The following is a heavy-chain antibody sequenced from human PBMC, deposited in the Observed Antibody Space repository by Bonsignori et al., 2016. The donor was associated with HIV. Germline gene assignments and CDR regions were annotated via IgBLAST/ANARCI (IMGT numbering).Heavy chain of an antibody. Sequence: VRQAPGKGLEWVSGISWNSGNIGYADSVRGRFTMSRDNGKNSLYLQMNSLRVEDTALYYCAKGPGGGSGSYYLDFWGQGTLVTVSS. D-gene: IGHD3-10*01. J-gene: IGHJ4*02. CDR3: AKGPGGGSGSYYLDF. V-gene: IGHV3-9*01. CDR2: ISWNSGNI.